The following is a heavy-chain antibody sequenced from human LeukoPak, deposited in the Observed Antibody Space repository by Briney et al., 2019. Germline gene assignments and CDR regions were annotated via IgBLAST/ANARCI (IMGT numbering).Heavy chain of an antibody. CDR2: VSSSGRTK. J-gene: IGHJ6*03. Sequence: GGSLTLSCAASGFTFTDHYMTWVRQAPGKGLEWISYVSSSGRTKYYADSVKGRFTIFRDNVRGSLYVQMNSLRADDTAVYYCARLSPDYNMDVWGSGATVTVSS. CDR1: GFTFTDHY. V-gene: IGHV3-11*01. CDR3: ARLSPDYNMDV.